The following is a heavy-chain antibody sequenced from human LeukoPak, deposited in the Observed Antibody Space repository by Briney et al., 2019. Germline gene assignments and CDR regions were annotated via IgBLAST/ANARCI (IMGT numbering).Heavy chain of an antibody. CDR1: GYTFTIYG. D-gene: IGHD4/OR15-4a*01. CDR3: ARAGHGNDYGRELDY. V-gene: IGHV1-18*01. J-gene: IGHJ4*02. CDR2: ISGYSGNT. Sequence: ASVKVSCKASGYTFTIYGITWVRQAPGQGLEWMGWISGYSGNTNYAQKFQGRVTMTTDTSTSTAYMDLRSLRSDDTAVYYCARAGHGNDYGRELDYWGQGTLVTVSS.